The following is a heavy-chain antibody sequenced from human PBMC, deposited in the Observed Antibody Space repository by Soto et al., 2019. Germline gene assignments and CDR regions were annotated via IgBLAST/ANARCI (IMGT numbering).Heavy chain of an antibody. V-gene: IGHV4-31*03. D-gene: IGHD3-10*01. CDR2: IYYSGST. J-gene: IGHJ3*02. CDR3: ARRSHGLWFGELLSDAFDI. CDR1: GGSISSGGYY. Sequence: QVQLQESGPGLVKPSQTLSLTCTVSGGSISSGGYYWSWIRQHPGKGLEWIGYIYYSGSTYYNPSIKLRVTISVDTATNQFSLKLSSVTAADTAVYYCARRSHGLWFGELLSDAFDIWGQGTMVTVSS.